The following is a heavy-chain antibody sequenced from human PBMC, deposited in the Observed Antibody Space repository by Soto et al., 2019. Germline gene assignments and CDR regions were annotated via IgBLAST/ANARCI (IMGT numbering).Heavy chain of an antibody. CDR2: IEHSGST. CDR3: ARVGANTSDY. CDR1: GASFSGYS. V-gene: IGHV4-34*01. J-gene: IGHJ4*02. Sequence: PSETLSLTCAVHGASFSGYSWSWIRQPPGKGLEWIGDIEHSGSTNYNSSLRSRVTISLDTSKNHFSLKLNSVTAADTAAYYCARVGANTSDYWGQGTLVTVSS. D-gene: IGHD1-26*01.